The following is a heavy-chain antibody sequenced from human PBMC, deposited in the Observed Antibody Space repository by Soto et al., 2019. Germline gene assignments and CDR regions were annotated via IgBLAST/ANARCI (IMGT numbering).Heavy chain of an antibody. CDR1: GYSFTSYW. CDR2: IDPSDSYT. CDR3: ARSQGPYYYYGMDV. J-gene: IGHJ6*02. Sequence: GESLKISCKGSGYSFTSYWISWVRQMPGKGLEWMGRIDPSDSYTNYSPSFQGHVTISADKSISTAYLQWNSLKASDTAMYYCARSQGPYYYYGMDVWGQGTTVTVSS. V-gene: IGHV5-10-1*01.